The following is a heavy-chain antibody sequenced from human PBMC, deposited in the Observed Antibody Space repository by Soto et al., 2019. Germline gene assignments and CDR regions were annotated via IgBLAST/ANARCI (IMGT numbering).Heavy chain of an antibody. V-gene: IGHV3-74*01. CDR1: GFTFSSYW. CDR3: ARGQSVSLGEFSY. Sequence: TGGSLRLSCAASGFTFSSYWMHWVRQAPGKGLVWVSRINSDGSSTSYADSVKGRLTISRDNAKNTLYLQMNSLRAEDTAVYYCARGQSVSLGEFSYWGQGTLVTVSS. J-gene: IGHJ4*02. CDR2: INSDGSST. D-gene: IGHD3-10*01.